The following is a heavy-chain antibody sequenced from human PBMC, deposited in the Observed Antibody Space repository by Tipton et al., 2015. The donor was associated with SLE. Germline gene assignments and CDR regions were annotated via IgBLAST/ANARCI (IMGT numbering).Heavy chain of an antibody. D-gene: IGHD2-15*01. V-gene: IGHV3-48*03. CDR2: ISGSGSTI. Sequence: GSLRLSCAASGFTFSSYEMNWVRQAPGKGLEWVSYISGSGSTIYYADSVKGRFTISRDNAKNSLYLQMNSLRAEDTAVYYCARKVEDTTDWYFDLWGRGTLVTVSS. CDR3: ARKVEDTTDWYFDL. J-gene: IGHJ2*01. CDR1: GFTFSSYE.